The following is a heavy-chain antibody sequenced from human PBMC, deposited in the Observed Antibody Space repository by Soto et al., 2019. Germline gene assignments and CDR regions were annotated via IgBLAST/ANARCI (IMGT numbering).Heavy chain of an antibody. Sequence: QVQLVESGGGVVQPGRSLRLSCAASGFTFSSYGMHWVRQAPGKGLEWVAVISYDGSNKYYADSVKGRFTISRDNSKNTLYLQMNSLRAEDTAVYYCAKEVHYYDSSGYYWCQGTLVTVSS. V-gene: IGHV3-30*18. CDR1: GFTFSSYG. D-gene: IGHD3-22*01. CDR3: AKEVHYYDSSGYY. J-gene: IGHJ4*02. CDR2: ISYDGSNK.